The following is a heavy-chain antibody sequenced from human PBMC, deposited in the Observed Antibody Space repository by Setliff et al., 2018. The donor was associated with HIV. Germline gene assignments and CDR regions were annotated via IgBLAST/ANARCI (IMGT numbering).Heavy chain of an antibody. CDR3: ARDGPYVAVLIRSFDI. CDR1: GYIFNSFG. D-gene: IGHD3-16*01. J-gene: IGHJ3*02. CDR2: ISAYNGNT. V-gene: IGHV1-18*01. Sequence: GASVKVSCKASGYIFNSFGISWVRQAPGQGLEWMGWISAYNGNTKYAQKLQGRVTMTTDTSTSTGYMELRSLRSDATAVYYCARDGPYVAVLIRSFDIWGQGTMVTVSS.